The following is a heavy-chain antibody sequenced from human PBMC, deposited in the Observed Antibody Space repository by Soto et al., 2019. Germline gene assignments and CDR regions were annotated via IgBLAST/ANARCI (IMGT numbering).Heavy chain of an antibody. Sequence: SETLSLTCVVSGGSIRSTNWWAWVRQTPGKGLEWIGEVYHNGTSNYNPSLKGRATISVDRSKDQVSLRLNSVIDADTAVYYCARDLDRYCSVTSCHAMDVWGQGTPVTVS. J-gene: IGHJ6*02. CDR1: GGSIRSTNW. CDR3: ARDLDRYCSVTSCHAMDV. D-gene: IGHD2-15*01. CDR2: VYHNGTS. V-gene: IGHV4-4*02.